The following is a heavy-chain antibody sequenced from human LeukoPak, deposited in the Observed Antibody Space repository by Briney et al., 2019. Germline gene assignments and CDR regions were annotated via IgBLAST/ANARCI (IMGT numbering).Heavy chain of an antibody. CDR2: MNPNSGNT. CDR1: GYTFTSYD. CDR3: ARDPRYSSSWSQGDYMDV. D-gene: IGHD6-13*01. V-gene: IGHV1-8*01. J-gene: IGHJ6*03. Sequence: VASVKVSCKASGYTFTSYDINWVRQATGQGLEWMGWMNPNSGNTGYAQKFQGKVTMTRNTSISTAYMELSSLRSEDTAVYYCARDPRYSSSWSQGDYMDVWGKGTTVTVSS.